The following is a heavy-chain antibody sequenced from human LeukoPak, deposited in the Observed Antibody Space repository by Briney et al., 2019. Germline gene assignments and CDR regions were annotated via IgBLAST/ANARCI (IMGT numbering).Heavy chain of an antibody. CDR2: IYTSGTT. CDR3: AVRGYYYRYGMDV. V-gene: IGHV4-61*02. Sequence: SQTLSLTCTVSGGSVRRGNYYWTWIRQPAGSGLEWIGRIYTSGTTDYNPSLRTRVTISVDAPRNQFSLNLSSVTAADTAVYYCAVRGYYYRYGMDVWGQGTTVTVSS. CDR1: GGSVRRGNYY. J-gene: IGHJ6*02.